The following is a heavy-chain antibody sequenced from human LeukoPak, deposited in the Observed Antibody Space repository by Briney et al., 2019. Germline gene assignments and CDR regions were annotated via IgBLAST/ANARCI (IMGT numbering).Heavy chain of an antibody. V-gene: IGHV1-24*01. J-gene: IGHJ5*02. CDR3: ASDRTMTTVTAGQSWDDP. Sequence: ASVKVSCKVSGYSLTALAIHWVRQAPGKGLEWMGRFDPDDGARIYSQRFQDRFLMTEDPSSDTAYMELSGLRSEDTAVYFCASDRTMTTVTAGQSWDDPWGQGTLVTVSS. CDR1: GYSLTALA. D-gene: IGHD4-17*01. CDR2: FDPDDGAR.